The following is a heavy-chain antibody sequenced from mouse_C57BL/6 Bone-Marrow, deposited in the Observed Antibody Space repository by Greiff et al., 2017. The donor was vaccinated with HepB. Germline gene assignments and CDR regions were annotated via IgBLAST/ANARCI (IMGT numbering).Heavy chain of an antibody. CDR2: IYWDDDK. CDR1: GFSLSTSGMG. Sequence: QVTLKESGPGILQSSQTLSLTCSFSGFSLSTSGMGVSWIRQPSGKGLEWLVHIYWDDDKRYNPSLKSRLTISKDTSRNQVFLKITSVDTADNATCYGALISFITTVKPSMDYWGQGTSVTVSS. CDR3: ALISFITTVKPSMDY. J-gene: IGHJ4*01. D-gene: IGHD1-1*01. V-gene: IGHV8-12*01.